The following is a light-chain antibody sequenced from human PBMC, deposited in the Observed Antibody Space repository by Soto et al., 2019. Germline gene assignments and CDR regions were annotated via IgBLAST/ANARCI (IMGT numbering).Light chain of an antibody. CDR1: QSISSW. Sequence: DNQMTQSPSTLSASVGDRVTITCRASQSISSWLAWYQQKPGKAPKLLIYDASSLESGVPSRFSGSGSGTEFTLTISSLKPDDFATYYCQQYQSYSRTFGQGTKVEIK. CDR2: DAS. CDR3: QQYQSYSRT. J-gene: IGKJ1*01. V-gene: IGKV1-5*01.